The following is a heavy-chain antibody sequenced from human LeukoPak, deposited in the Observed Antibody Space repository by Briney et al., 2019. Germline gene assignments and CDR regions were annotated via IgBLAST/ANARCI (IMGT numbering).Heavy chain of an antibody. CDR3: ARGVARTYYSDTSGYAAADY. CDR1: GGSISSHY. V-gene: IGHV4-59*11. Sequence: PSETLSLTCTVSGGSISSHYWSWIRQPPGKGLEWIGYIYYSGSTNYNPSLKSRVTISVDTSKNQFSLKLSSVTAADTAVYYCARGVARTYYSDTSGYAAADYWGQGTLVTVSS. J-gene: IGHJ4*02. CDR2: IYYSGST. D-gene: IGHD3-22*01.